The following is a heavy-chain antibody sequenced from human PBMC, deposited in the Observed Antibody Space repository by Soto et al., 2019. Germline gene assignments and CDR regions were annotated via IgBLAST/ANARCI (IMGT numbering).Heavy chain of an antibody. D-gene: IGHD3-22*01. CDR2: INPSGGST. CDR1: GYTFTSYY. CDR3: ARVYPYYYDSSGYYYYFDY. Sequence: ASVKVSCKASGYTFTSYYMHWVRQAPGQGLEWMGIINPSGGSTSYAQKFQGRVTMTSDTSTSTVYMELSSLRSEDTAVYYCARVYPYYYDSSGYYYYFDYWGQGTLVTVSS. V-gene: IGHV1-46*01. J-gene: IGHJ4*02.